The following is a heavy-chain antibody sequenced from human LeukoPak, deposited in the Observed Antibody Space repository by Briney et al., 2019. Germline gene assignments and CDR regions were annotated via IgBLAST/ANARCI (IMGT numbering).Heavy chain of an antibody. D-gene: IGHD1-26*01. CDR3: ARDPKYSGSIGY. Sequence: GGSPRLSCAASGFTFSSYAMHWVRQAPGKGLEWVAVISYDGSNKYYADSVKGRFTISRDNSKNTLYLQMNSLRAEDTAVYYCARDPKYSGSIGYWGQGTLVTVSS. J-gene: IGHJ4*02. CDR2: ISYDGSNK. V-gene: IGHV3-30-3*01. CDR1: GFTFSSYA.